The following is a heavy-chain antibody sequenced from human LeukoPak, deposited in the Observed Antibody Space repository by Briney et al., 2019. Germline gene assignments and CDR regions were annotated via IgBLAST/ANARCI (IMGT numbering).Heavy chain of an antibody. CDR1: GHSFTNSW. Sequence: GESLKISCKGSGHSFTNSWIGWVRQMPGKGLEWMGIIYPGDSNPRYSPSFQGQVTMSADKSITTAYLQWSSLKASETAMYFCATLTSYDFWSGFQIPNYFDYWGQGTLVTVSS. CDR3: ATLTSYDFWSGFQIPNYFDY. D-gene: IGHD3-3*01. CDR2: IYPGDSNP. J-gene: IGHJ4*02. V-gene: IGHV5-51*01.